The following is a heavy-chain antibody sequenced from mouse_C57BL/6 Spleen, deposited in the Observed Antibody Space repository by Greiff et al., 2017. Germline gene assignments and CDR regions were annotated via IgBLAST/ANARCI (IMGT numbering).Heavy chain of an antibody. CDR2: INPNNGGT. D-gene: IGHD2-1*01. J-gene: IGHJ3*01. V-gene: IGHV1-18*01. CDR1: GYTFTDYN. CDR3: ARSYGNTFAY. Sequence: EVKLVESGPELVKPGASVKIPCKASGYTFTDYNMDWVKQSHGKSLEWVGDINPNNGGTIYNQKFKGKATLTVDKSSSTAYMELRSLTSEDTAVYYCARSYGNTFAYWGQGTLVTVSA.